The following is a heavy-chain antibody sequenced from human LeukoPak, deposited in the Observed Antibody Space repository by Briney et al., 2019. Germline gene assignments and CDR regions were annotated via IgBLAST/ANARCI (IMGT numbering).Heavy chain of an antibody. CDR1: GFTFTSYS. CDR2: ISSTSSYI. D-gene: IGHD2/OR15-2a*01. J-gene: IGHJ4*02. CDR3: ARGAVQELDY. Sequence: GGSMRLSCAASGFTFTSYSMNWVRQAPGQGLEWLSLISSTSSYIYYADSVKGRFTISRDNAKNSLYLQMNSLRAEDTAVYYCARGAVQELDYWGQGTLVSVSS. V-gene: IGHV3-21*01.